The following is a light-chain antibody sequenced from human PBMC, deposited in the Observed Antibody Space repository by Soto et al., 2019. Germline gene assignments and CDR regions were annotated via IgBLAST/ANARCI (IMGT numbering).Light chain of an antibody. Sequence: EIALTQSTGTLSLSPGERATLSCRASQSLSSSYLAWYQQKPGQAPRLLIYGASSRATGIPDRFSGSGSGTDFTLTISRLEPEDFAVYYCQQYGSSGTFGQGTKVDIK. J-gene: IGKJ1*01. CDR2: GAS. V-gene: IGKV3-20*01. CDR3: QQYGSSGT. CDR1: QSLSSSY.